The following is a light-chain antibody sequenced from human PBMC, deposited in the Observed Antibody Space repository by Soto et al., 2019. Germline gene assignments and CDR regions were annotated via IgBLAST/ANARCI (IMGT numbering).Light chain of an antibody. Sequence: DIQMTQAPSSLSASVGDRVNITCRASQNIRNFLNWYQQKPAKAPKFLISFTSNLQSGVPSRFSGSGSGTDFTLTISSLQPEDFATYYCQQSYSTPSITCGLGTRLEI. CDR1: QNIRNF. CDR2: FTS. J-gene: IGKJ5*01. V-gene: IGKV1-39*01. CDR3: QQSYSTPSIT.